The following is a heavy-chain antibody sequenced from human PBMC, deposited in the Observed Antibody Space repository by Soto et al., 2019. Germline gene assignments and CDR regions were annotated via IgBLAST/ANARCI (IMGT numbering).Heavy chain of an antibody. J-gene: IGHJ6*02. CDR3: ARHGFGALHGLVDV. CDR2: ISGYDGRT. CDR1: GYTFTRYG. D-gene: IGHD3-10*01. Sequence: ASVKVSCKTSGYTFTRYGIGWVRQAPGQGLEWMGWISGYDGRTNFAQKVQDRVTMSLDTSKKQLSLKLTSVTPADTAVYYCARHGFGALHGLVDVWGQGTTVTVSS. V-gene: IGHV1-18*01.